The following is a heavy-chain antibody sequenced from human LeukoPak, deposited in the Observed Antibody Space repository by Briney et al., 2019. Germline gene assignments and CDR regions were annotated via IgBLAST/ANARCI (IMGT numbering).Heavy chain of an antibody. CDR2: IYPGDSDT. J-gene: IGHJ3*02. CDR1: GYRFANNW. CDR3: ARKRSSGYYDNRGYASDAFDM. D-gene: IGHD3-22*01. Sequence: GESLKISCQGSGYRFANNWIGWVRQVPGKGLEWMGTIYPGDSDTRYSPSSQGQVTISVDKSISTAYLQWSSMKASDTAIYYCARKRSSGYYDNRGYASDAFDMWGQGTMVIVSS. V-gene: IGHV5-51*01.